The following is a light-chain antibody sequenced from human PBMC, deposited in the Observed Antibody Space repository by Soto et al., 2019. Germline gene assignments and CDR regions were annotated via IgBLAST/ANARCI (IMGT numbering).Light chain of an antibody. CDR2: DAS. CDR1: QSVSSY. V-gene: IGKV3-11*01. CDR3: QQRSNWPKT. J-gene: IGKJ2*01. Sequence: EIVLTQSPATLYFSPEERATLSCRASQSVSSYLAWYQQKPGQAPRLLIYDASNRATGIPARFSGSGSGTDFTLTISSLEPEDFAVYYCQQRSNWPKTFGQGNKLEIK.